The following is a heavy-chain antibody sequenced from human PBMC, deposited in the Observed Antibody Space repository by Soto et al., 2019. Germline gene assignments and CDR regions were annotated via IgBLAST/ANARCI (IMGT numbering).Heavy chain of an antibody. V-gene: IGHV3-21*06. CDR2: ISSHGRDI. CDR3: ARGAALAGKLDL. D-gene: IGHD6-19*01. Sequence: GGSLRLSCEASGFTFASDSMTWVRQAPGKGLEWVSSISSHGRDIFYADSVKGRFTISRDNAKDSLHLQMNSLTGEDSAVYYCARGAALAGKLDLWGQGTLVTVSS. J-gene: IGHJ4*02. CDR1: GFTFASDS.